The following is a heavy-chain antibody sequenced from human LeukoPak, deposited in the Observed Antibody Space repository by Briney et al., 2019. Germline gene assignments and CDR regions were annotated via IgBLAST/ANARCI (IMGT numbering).Heavy chain of an antibody. Sequence: PSETLSLTCTVSGGSISSGGHYWSWIRQHPGKGLEWIGYMFYSGSTYYNPSLKSRVTISVDTSKNLFTLKLTSVTAADTAVYYCTRESRPFCPFAYWGQGVLVTVSS. CDR1: GGSISSGGHY. V-gene: IGHV4-31*03. D-gene: IGHD2-2*01. CDR2: MFYSGST. CDR3: TRESRPFCPFAY. J-gene: IGHJ4*02.